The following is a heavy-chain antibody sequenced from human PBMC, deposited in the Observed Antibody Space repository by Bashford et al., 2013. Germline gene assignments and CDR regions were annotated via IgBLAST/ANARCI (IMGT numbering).Heavy chain of an antibody. V-gene: IGHV3-9*01. J-gene: IGHJ6*02. CDR1: GFTFDDYA. CDR3: AKDLPRNRTRLNFYGMDV. Sequence: SLRLSCAASGFTFDDYAMHWVRQAPGKGLEWVSGLSWNSGNTGYADSVKGRFTISRDNAKNSVYLQMNSLRLDDTAFYYCAKDLPRNRTRLNFYGMDVWGQGTTVTVSS. CDR2: LSWNSGNT. D-gene: IGHD3-3*01.